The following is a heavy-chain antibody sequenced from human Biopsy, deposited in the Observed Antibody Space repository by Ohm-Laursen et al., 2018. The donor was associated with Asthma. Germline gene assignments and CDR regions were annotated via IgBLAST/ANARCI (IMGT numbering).Heavy chain of an antibody. CDR3: ARGYSGSDRIVYYYSGLEV. J-gene: IGHJ6*02. V-gene: IGHV1-69*13. CDR2: IIPIFGPT. D-gene: IGHD5-12*01. Sequence: SVKVSCKASGDSFSNYAINWVRQAPGQGLEWMGRIIPIFGPTNYAQKFQGRVTISADDSTSTAYMELSSLSSEDTAVYYCARGYSGSDRIVYYYSGLEVWGQGTLVTVSS. CDR1: GDSFSNYA.